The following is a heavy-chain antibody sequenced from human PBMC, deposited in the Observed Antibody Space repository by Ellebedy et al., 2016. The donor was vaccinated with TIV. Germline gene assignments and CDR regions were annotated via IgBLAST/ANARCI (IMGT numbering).Heavy chain of an antibody. D-gene: IGHD2-15*01. CDR3: AGLPAISDYFFHYYMDV. J-gene: IGHJ6*03. Sequence: GESLKISXVTSGLTFSRHSMAWVRQAPGPGLEWVSFINSGSNFKYYADSVKGRFTISRDNARNSLFLQMNSLRGEDTAVYYCAGLPAISDYFFHYYMDVWGKGTTVSVSS. V-gene: IGHV3-21*06. CDR1: GLTFSRHS. CDR2: INSGSNFK.